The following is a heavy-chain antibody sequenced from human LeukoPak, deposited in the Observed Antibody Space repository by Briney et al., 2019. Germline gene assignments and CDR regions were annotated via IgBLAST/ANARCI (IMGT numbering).Heavy chain of an antibody. Sequence: PSETLSLTCIVSGVSISSSSYYWGWLRQPPGKGLEWIGSIYYSGSTHYNPALKSRVTISVDTSKNQFSLKLSSVTAADTAVYYCARHRNVLLWFGEPTGLDYWGQGTLVTVSS. V-gene: IGHV4-39*01. J-gene: IGHJ4*02. CDR3: ARHRNVLLWFGEPTGLDY. D-gene: IGHD3-10*01. CDR1: GVSISSSSYY. CDR2: IYYSGST.